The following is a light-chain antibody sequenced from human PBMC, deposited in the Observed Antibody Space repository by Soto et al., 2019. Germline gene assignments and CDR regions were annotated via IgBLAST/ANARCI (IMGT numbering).Light chain of an antibody. J-gene: IGKJ4*01. V-gene: IGKV3-20*01. CDR2: GAS. CDR1: QSVSSTY. Sequence: EIVLTQSPGTLSLSPGEREALSCRASQSVSSTYLAWYQQKPGQAPRLLIYGASSRATGIPDRFSGSGSGTDFTLTISRLEPEDFAVYYCQQHGSSQTFGGGTKVEIK. CDR3: QQHGSSQT.